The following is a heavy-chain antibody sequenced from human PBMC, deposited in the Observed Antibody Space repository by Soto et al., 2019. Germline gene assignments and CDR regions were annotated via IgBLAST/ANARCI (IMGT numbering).Heavy chain of an antibody. Sequence: QVQLQESGPGLVKPSQTLSLTCTVSGGSISSGGYYWSWIRQHPGKGLEWIGYIYYSGSTYYNPSLKSRVTISVDTSKNQFSLKLSSVTAADTAVYYCARVGVEYCSGGRCGAIPTWFDPWGQGTLVTVSS. CDR1: GGSISSGGYY. CDR3: ARVGVEYCSGGRCGAIPTWFDP. V-gene: IGHV4-31*03. J-gene: IGHJ5*02. D-gene: IGHD2-15*01. CDR2: IYYSGST.